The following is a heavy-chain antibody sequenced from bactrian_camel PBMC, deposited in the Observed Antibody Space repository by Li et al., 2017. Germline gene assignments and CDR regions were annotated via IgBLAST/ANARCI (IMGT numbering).Heavy chain of an antibody. V-gene: IGHV3S53*01. J-gene: IGHJ4*01. CDR2: IDKVGIT. CDR1: PYTICRGD. CDR3: KAEDKYQVRGFCPPL. Sequence: VQLVESGGGSVQAGGSLTLSCTGSPYTICRGDMAWYRQAPGKEREFVSGIDKVGITIYTESVKGRFTISQDNDKTAILLQTNNLKPEDTAMYYCKAEDKYQVRGFCPPLWGQGTQVTVS. D-gene: IGHD3*01.